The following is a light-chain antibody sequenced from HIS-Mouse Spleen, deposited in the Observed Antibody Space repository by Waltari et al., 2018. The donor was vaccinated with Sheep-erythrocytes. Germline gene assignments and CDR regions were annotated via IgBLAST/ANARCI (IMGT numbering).Light chain of an antibody. J-gene: IGKJ1*01. V-gene: IGKV1-5*03. CDR2: KAS. CDR3: QQYNSYSWT. Sequence: IQMTQSPSTLSASVGDRVTNTCRASQSISSWLAWYQQKPGKSPKILIYKASSLESGVPSRFSGSGSGTEFTLTISSLQPDDFATYYCQQYNSYSWTFGQGTKVEIK. CDR1: QSISSW.